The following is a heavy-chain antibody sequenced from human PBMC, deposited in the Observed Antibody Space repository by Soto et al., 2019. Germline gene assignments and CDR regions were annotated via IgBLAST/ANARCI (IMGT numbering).Heavy chain of an antibody. V-gene: IGHV4-34*01. J-gene: IGHJ4*02. D-gene: IGHD2-15*01. CDR1: GGSFSGYY. Sequence: SETLSLTCAVYGGSFSGYYWSWIRQPPGKGPEWIGEINHSGSTNYNPSLKSRVTISVDTSKNQFSLNLSFVTAADTAVYYCATMGTPATGLYYFDYWGQGTLVTVSS. CDR3: ATMGTPATGLYYFDY. CDR2: INHSGST.